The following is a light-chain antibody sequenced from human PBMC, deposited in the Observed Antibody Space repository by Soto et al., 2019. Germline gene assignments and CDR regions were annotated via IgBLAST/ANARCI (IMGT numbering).Light chain of an antibody. CDR1: SSNIGNNA. V-gene: IGLV1-36*01. CDR2: YDD. CDR3: AAWDDSLNGLV. J-gene: IGLJ2*01. Sequence: QSVLTQPPSVSEAPGQRVTVSCSGSSSNIGNNAVNWYQQFPEKAPKLLIYYDDLLPSGVSDRFSGSKSGTSASLAISGLQSEDEAHYYCAAWDDSLNGLVFGGGTKVTVL.